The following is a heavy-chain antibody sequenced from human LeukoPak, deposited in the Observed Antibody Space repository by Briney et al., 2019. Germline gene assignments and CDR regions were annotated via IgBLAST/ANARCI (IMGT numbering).Heavy chain of an antibody. Sequence: GGSLRLSCAASGFTFSDYYMSWIRQAPGKGLEWVSYISSGSTIYYADSVKGRFTISRDNAKNSLYLQMNSLRAEDMAVYYCARMIVVVATYYYYGMDVWGQGTTVTVSS. D-gene: IGHD2-15*01. V-gene: IGHV3-11*01. CDR3: ARMIVVVATYYYYGMDV. J-gene: IGHJ6*02. CDR2: ISSGSTI. CDR1: GFTFSDYY.